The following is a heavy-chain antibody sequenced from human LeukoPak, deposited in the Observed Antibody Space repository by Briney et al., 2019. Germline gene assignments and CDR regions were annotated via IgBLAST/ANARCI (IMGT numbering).Heavy chain of an antibody. J-gene: IGHJ4*02. CDR3: ARLIPSGFGELFSSFDY. V-gene: IGHV5-51*01. CDR2: IYPGDSDT. CDR1: GYSFTSYW. Sequence: RGESLKISCKGSGYSFTSYWIGWVRQVPGKGLEWMGIIYPGDSDTRYSPSFQGQVTISADKSISTAYLQWSSLKASDTAMYYCARLIPSGFGELFSSFDYWGQGTLVTVSS. D-gene: IGHD3-10*01.